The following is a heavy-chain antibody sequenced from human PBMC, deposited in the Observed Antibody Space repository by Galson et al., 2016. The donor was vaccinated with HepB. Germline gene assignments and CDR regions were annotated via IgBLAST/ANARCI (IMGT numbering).Heavy chain of an antibody. D-gene: IGHD2-2*01. CDR3: VRDISSSHFDL. V-gene: IGHV3-21*01. Sequence: SLRLSCAASGFTFSTYTLNWVRQAPGKGLEWVSSIKNSNSDVYYADFVRGRFSISRDNSKSSLYLDMSSLRAEDTAVYYCVRDISSSHFDLWGRGTLVTVTS. CDR2: IKNSNSDV. CDR1: GFTFSTYT. J-gene: IGHJ2*01.